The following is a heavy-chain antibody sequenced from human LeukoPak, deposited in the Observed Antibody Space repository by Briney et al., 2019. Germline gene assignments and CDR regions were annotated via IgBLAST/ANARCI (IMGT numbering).Heavy chain of an antibody. J-gene: IGHJ4*02. D-gene: IGHD3-3*01. CDR2: IRYDGSNK. V-gene: IGHV3-30*02. CDR1: GFTFSSYG. Sequence: GGCLRLSCAASGFTFSSYGMHWVRQAPGKGLEWVAFIRYDGSNKYYADSVKGRFTISRDNSKNTLYLQMNSLRAEDTAVYYCAKVYHVFWSGYLDFWGQGTLVTVSS. CDR3: AKVYHVFWSGYLDF.